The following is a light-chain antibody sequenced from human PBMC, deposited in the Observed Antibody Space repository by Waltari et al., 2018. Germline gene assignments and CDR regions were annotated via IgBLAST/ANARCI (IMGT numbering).Light chain of an antibody. CDR1: SSDVGGYNL. CDR2: DVS. CDR3: SSYTSSSTSWV. J-gene: IGLJ3*02. V-gene: IGLV2-14*03. Sequence: QSALTQPASVSGSPGQSITLSCTGTSSDVGGYNLVSWYQQHPGQPPELMIYDVSNRPSGVSNRFSGSKSGNTASLTISGLQAEDEADYYCSSYTSSSTSWVFGGGTKLTVL.